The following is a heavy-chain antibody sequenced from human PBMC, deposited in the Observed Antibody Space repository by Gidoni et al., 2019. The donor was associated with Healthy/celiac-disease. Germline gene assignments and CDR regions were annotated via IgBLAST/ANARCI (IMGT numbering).Heavy chain of an antibody. CDR3: AKSHSSSWYGVGY. CDR2: ISGSGGST. D-gene: IGHD6-13*01. J-gene: IGHJ4*02. V-gene: IGHV3-23*01. Sequence: EVQLLESGGGLVQPGGSLRRSCAASGFTFSSDAMSWVRQAPRKGLEWVSAISGSGGSTYYADSVKGRFTISRDNSKNTLYLQMNSLRAEDTAVYYCAKSHSSSWYGVGYWGQGTLVTVSS. CDR1: GFTFSSDA.